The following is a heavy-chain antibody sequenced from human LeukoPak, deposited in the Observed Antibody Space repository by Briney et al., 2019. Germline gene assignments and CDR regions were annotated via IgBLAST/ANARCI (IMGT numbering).Heavy chain of an antibody. V-gene: IGHV3-7*03. Sequence: PGGSLRLSCAASGFTFSSYWMSWVRQAPGKGLEWVAYIKQDGSEKYYVDSVKGRFTISRDNAKNSLYLQMNSLGADDTAVFYCARDSGSYGMDVWGQGTTVTVSS. CDR3: ARDSGSYGMDV. CDR2: IKQDGSEK. J-gene: IGHJ6*02. CDR1: GFTFSSYW.